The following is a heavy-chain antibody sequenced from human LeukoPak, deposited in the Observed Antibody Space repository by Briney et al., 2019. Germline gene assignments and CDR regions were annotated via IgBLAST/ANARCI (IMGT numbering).Heavy chain of an antibody. CDR1: GGTFSGYY. CDR2: INNSGST. V-gene: IGHV4-34*01. Sequence: SETLSLTCAVYGGTFSGYYWSWIRQLPGKGQEWIGEINNSGSTNYNPSLKSRVTISADTSKNQISLKLNAVTAADTAIYYCARAARMRQVGPRWLDPWGQGTLVTVSS. D-gene: IGHD1-26*01. CDR3: ARAARMRQVGPRWLDP. J-gene: IGHJ5*02.